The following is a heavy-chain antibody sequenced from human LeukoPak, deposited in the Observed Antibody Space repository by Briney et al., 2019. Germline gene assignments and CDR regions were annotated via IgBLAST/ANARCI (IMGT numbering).Heavy chain of an antibody. CDR1: GFTFSHLS. CDR2: FSYDGSNK. Sequence: GALRLSRSGPGFTFSHLSLGWVRQASGKGLEGVAVFSYDGSNKYYADSVKGRFTISRDNSKNTLYLQMNSLRAEDTAVYYCARDGALYSSGWLPVDWGQGTLVTVSS. J-gene: IGHJ4*02. CDR3: ARDGALYSSGWLPVD. D-gene: IGHD6-19*01. V-gene: IGHV3-30-3*01.